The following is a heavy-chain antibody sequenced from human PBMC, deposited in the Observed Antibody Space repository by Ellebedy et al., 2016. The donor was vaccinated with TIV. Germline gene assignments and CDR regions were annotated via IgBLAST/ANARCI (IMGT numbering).Heavy chain of an antibody. Sequence: GESLKISCAASGFTFSGYWMSWVRQAPGKGLEWVANIKEDGSAEYYADSVKGQYTISRDNTKNSLYLQIVSLRAEDTAVFYCARDFDRWGQGALVTVSS. J-gene: IGHJ4*02. V-gene: IGHV3-7*01. CDR3: ARDFDR. CDR2: IKEDGSAE. CDR1: GFTFSGYW.